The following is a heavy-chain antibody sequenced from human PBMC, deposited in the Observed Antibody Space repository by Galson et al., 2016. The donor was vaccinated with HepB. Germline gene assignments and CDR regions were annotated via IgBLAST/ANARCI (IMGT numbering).Heavy chain of an antibody. V-gene: IGHV4-4*01. CDR2: IYNSGDT. CDR1: GFTFRSYAM. Sequence: SLRLSCAASGFTFRSYAMSWVRQAPGKGLEWMGQIYNSGDTNLNPSLKSRLTMSVDRSKNQLSLKLNSVTAADTALYFCTREAPGDYFDYWGQGVLVTVST. CDR3: TREAPGDYFDY. J-gene: IGHJ4*02.